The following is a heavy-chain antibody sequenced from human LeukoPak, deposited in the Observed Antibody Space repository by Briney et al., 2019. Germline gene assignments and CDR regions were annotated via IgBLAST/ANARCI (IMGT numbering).Heavy chain of an antibody. V-gene: IGHV3-23*01. Sequence: GRSLRLSCAASGFTFDDYAMHWVRQAPGKGLEWVSAISGSGGSTYYADSVKGRFTISRDNSKNTLYLQMNSLRAEDTAVYYCAKRDSERITIFGVVITDYYYMDVWGKGTTVTVSS. J-gene: IGHJ6*03. CDR2: ISGSGGST. CDR3: AKRDSERITIFGVVITDYYYMDV. CDR1: GFTFDDYA. D-gene: IGHD3-3*01.